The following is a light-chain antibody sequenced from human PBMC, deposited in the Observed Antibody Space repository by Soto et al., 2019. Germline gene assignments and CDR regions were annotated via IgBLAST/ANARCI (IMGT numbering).Light chain of an antibody. CDR2: EVS. J-gene: IGLJ7*01. CDR3: YSYAGSSTLAV. Sequence: QSALTQPASVSGSPGQSITISCTGTSSDVGSYNLVSWYQQHPTKAPKLMIYEVSERPSGVSNRFSGSKSDNTASLTISGLQAEDEADYYCYSYAGSSTLAVSGGGTQLTVL. V-gene: IGLV2-23*02. CDR1: SSDVGSYNL.